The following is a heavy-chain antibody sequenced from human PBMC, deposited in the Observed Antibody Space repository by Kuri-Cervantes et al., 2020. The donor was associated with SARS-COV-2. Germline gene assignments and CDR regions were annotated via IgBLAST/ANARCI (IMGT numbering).Heavy chain of an antibody. CDR2: IYTSGST. J-gene: IGHJ4*02. CDR1: GGSISSGSYY. CDR3: ARDLAYDSSGDAFDY. V-gene: IGHV4-61*02. D-gene: IGHD3-22*01. Sequence: SCTVSGGSISSGSYYWSWIRQPAGKGLEWIGRIYTSGSTNYNPSLKSRVTISVDTSKNQFSLKLSSVTAAYTAVYYCARDLAYDSSGDAFDYWGQGTLVTVSS.